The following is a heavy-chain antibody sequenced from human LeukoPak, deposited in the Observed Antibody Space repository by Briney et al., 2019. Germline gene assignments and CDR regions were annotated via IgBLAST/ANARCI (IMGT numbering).Heavy chain of an antibody. Sequence: SAKVSCKASGGTFSSYAISWVRQAPGQGLEWMGGIIPIFGIANYAQKSQGRVTITADESTSTSYMELSSLRSEDTAVYYCARGYCSSTSCYPTVGWFDPWGQGTLVTVSS. CDR1: GGTFSSYA. CDR2: IIPIFGIA. J-gene: IGHJ5*02. D-gene: IGHD2-2*01. V-gene: IGHV1-69*01. CDR3: ARGYCSSTSCYPTVGWFDP.